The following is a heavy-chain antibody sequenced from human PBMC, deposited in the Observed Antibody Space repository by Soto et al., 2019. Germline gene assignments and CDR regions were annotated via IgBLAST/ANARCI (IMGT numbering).Heavy chain of an antibody. J-gene: IGHJ4*02. Sequence: PGGSLRLSCAASGFTLSGSAVHWVRQASGKGLEWVGRIRSKTHNYATDYIASVKGRFTVSRDDSNNTAYLQMNGLKTDDTAVYYCTRSGGSYSFGYWGQGTLVTVSS. CDR1: GFTLSGSA. D-gene: IGHD1-26*01. V-gene: IGHV3-73*01. CDR3: TRSGGSYSFGY. CDR2: IRSKTHNYAT.